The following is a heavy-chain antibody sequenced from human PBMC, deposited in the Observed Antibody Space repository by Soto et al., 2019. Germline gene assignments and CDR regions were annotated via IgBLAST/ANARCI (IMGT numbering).Heavy chain of an antibody. CDR3: ARDHDYSNDY. D-gene: IGHD4-4*01. J-gene: IGHJ4*02. CDR1: GFIFRNYW. V-gene: IGHV3-7*05. CDR2: IKEDGSEK. Sequence: EVQLVESGGGLVQPGGSLRLSCAASGFIFRNYWMSWGRQAPGKGLEWGANIKEDGSEKYYVDSVKGRFTISRDNAKNSLYMHMNSLRAEDTALYYCARDHDYSNDYWGQGTLVTVSS.